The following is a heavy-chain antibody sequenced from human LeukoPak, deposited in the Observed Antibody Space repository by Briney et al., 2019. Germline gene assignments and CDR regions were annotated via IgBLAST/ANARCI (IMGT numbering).Heavy chain of an antibody. V-gene: IGHV4-31*03. CDR2: IYYSGST. CDR1: GGSISSGGYY. CDR3: ARGSPGRFDILTGFDY. D-gene: IGHD3-9*01. J-gene: IGHJ4*02. Sequence: SQTLSLTCTVSGGSISSGGYYWSWIRQHPGKGLEWIGYIYYSGSTYYNPSLKSRVTISVDTSKNQLSLKPSSVTAADTAVYYCARGSPGRFDILTGFDYWGQGTLVTVSS.